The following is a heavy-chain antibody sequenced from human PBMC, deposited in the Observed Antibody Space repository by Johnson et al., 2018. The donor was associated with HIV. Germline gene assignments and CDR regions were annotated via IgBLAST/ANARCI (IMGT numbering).Heavy chain of an antibody. CDR3: AGDGRDLVTRGGFDV. CDR2: IYSGGTT. V-gene: IGHV3-66*01. J-gene: IGHJ3*01. CDR1: GFTVNSNY. Sequence: VQLVESGGGLVQPGRSLKLSCAASGFTVNSNYINWVRQAPGKGLECVSGIYSGGTTYYADSVRGRFTISRDNSKNTLYLQMNSLRPEDTAVYYCAGDGRDLVTRGGFDVWGPGTVVTVSS. D-gene: IGHD5-18*01.